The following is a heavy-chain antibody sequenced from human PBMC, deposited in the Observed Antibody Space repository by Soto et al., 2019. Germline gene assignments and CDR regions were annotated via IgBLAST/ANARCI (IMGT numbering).Heavy chain of an antibody. CDR1: GYTFTNFG. Sequence: QVQLVQSGAEVKKPGASVKVSCKASGYTFTNFGISWVRQAPGQGLEWMGWISAYNGNTNYAQKFQGRVTMTTVTSTSTAYMAMRSLRSDDTAGYYCARGVTPVDYWGQGTLVTVSS. CDR2: ISAYNGNT. J-gene: IGHJ4*02. D-gene: IGHD2-21*02. V-gene: IGHV1-18*01. CDR3: ARGVTPVDY.